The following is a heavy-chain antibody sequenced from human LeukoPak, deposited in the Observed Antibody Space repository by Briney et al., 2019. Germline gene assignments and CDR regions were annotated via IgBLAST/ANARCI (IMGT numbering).Heavy chain of an antibody. J-gene: IGHJ4*02. CDR3: ARGSSSLRHYFDY. Sequence: SETLSLTCAVYGGSFSGYYWSWIRQPPGKGLEWIGEINHSGSTNYNPSLKSRVTIPVDTSKNQFSLKLSSVTAADTAVYYCARGSSSLRHYFDYWGQETLVTVSS. CDR1: GGSFSGYY. D-gene: IGHD6-13*01. CDR2: INHSGST. V-gene: IGHV4-34*01.